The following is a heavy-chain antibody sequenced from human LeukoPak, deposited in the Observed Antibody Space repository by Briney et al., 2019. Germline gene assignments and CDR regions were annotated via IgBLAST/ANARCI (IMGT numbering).Heavy chain of an antibody. D-gene: IGHD3-3*01. Sequence: GASVKVSCKASGYTFTGHYMHWVRQAPGQGLEWMGWINPNSGGTNYAQKFQGRVTMTRDTSISTAYMELSRLRSDDTAVYYCARDRDFWSGYPFNWFDPWGQGTLVTVSS. CDR2: INPNSGGT. J-gene: IGHJ5*02. CDR1: GYTFTGHY. CDR3: ARDRDFWSGYPFNWFDP. V-gene: IGHV1-2*02.